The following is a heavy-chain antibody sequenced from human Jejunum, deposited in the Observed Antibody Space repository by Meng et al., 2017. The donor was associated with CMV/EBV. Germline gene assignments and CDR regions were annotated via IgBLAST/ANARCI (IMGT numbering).Heavy chain of an antibody. CDR1: GFTFSKFE. D-gene: IGHD3-10*01. V-gene: IGHV3-48*03. Sequence: CAASGFTFSKFEMAWVRQAPGKGLEWVAYMSGSGTPTYYADSVKGRFTISRDNAKNSLYLQMNSLRVEDTAVYYCAKSRGHWQFDLWGRGTLVTVSS. CDR2: MSGSGTPT. J-gene: IGHJ2*01. CDR3: AKSRGHWQFDL.